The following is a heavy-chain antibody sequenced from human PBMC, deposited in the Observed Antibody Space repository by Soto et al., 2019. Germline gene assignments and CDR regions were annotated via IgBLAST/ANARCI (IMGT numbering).Heavy chain of an antibody. CDR3: ARWGSWLPGDDAFDI. V-gene: IGHV3-21*01. Sequence: GGSLRLSCAASGFTFSSYSMNWVRQAPGKGLEWVSSISSSSSYIYYADSVKGRFTISRDNAKNSLYLQMNSLRAEDTAVYYCARWGSWLPGDDAFDIWGQGTMVTVSS. J-gene: IGHJ3*02. CDR2: ISSSSSYI. CDR1: GFTFSSYS. D-gene: IGHD7-27*01.